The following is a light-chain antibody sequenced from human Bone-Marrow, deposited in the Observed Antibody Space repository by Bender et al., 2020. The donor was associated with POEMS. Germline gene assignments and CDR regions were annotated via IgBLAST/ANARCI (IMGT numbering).Light chain of an antibody. V-gene: IGLV3-25*03. CDR2: KDI. CDR1: ALANQY. Sequence: SLELRQPPSVSVSPGQTARITCSGDALANQYTFWYQQRPGQAPVMVMYKDIERPSGIPERFSGSSSGPTVTLTISGVQAEDEADYYCQSSDTGSSVFVFGPGTRVTVL. CDR3: QSSDTGSSVFV. J-gene: IGLJ1*01.